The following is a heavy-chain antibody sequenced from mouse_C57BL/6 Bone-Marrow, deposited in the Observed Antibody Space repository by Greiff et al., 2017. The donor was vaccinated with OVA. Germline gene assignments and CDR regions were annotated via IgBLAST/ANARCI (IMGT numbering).Heavy chain of an antibody. J-gene: IGHJ4*01. Sequence: QVQLKESGAELMKPGASVKLSCKATGYTFTGYWIEWVKQRPGHGLEWIGEILPGSGSTNYTEKFKGKATFTADTSSNTAYMQLSSLTTEDSAIYYCFITTMDYWGQGTSVTVSS. D-gene: IGHD1-1*01. CDR1: GYTFTGYW. CDR3: FITTMDY. V-gene: IGHV1-9*01. CDR2: ILPGSGST.